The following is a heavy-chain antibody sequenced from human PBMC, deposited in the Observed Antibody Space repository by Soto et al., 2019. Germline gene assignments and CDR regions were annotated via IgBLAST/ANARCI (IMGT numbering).Heavy chain of an antibody. CDR3: ARTRGQYSSGWLDAFDI. CDR1: GFTFSSYA. CDR2: ISSNGGST. Sequence: EVQLVESGGGLVQPGGSLRLSCAASGFTFSSYAMHWVRQAPGKGLEYVSAISSNGGSTYYANSVEGRFTISRDNSKNTLYLQMGSLRAEDMAVYYCARTRGQYSSGWLDAFDIWGQGTMVTVSS. J-gene: IGHJ3*02. V-gene: IGHV3-64*01. D-gene: IGHD6-19*01.